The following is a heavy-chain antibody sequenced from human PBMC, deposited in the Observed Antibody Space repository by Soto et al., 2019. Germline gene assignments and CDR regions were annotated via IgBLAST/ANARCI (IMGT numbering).Heavy chain of an antibody. J-gene: IGHJ3*01. CDR3: AKDTGFGELFSDTFDL. CDR1: GFNLRSYG. Sequence: QAQLVESGGDVVQPGRSLRLSCTTSGFNLRSYGMHWVRQAPGKGLSWVAVMSYDGRNTYSADSVKGRFTISRDDSKNTMYLQMNSLRAEDTALYYCAKDTGFGELFSDTFDLWGQGTMVTVSS. D-gene: IGHD3-10*01. V-gene: IGHV3-30*18. CDR2: MSYDGRNT.